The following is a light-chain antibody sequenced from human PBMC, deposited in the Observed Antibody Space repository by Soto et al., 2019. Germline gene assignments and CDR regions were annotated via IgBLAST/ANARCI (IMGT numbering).Light chain of an antibody. Sequence: QSALTQPASLSESSGQSIAISCTGTSSDIGAYNYVSRYQQYPGKAPKLMNYDVSNRPSGVSDGFSGSKSGNTASLTISGVQAADEAEYYSSSFTSSSTYVFGTGTKVTVL. CDR1: SSDIGAYNY. CDR3: SSFTSSSTYV. V-gene: IGLV2-14*01. J-gene: IGLJ1*01. CDR2: DVS.